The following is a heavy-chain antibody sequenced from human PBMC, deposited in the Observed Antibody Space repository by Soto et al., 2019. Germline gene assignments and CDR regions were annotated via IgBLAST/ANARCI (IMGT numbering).Heavy chain of an antibody. J-gene: IGHJ4*02. V-gene: IGHV1-69*04. CDR3: ARDSRYCSSTSCYYY. Sequence: GASVKVSCKASGGTFSSYTISWVRQAPGQGLEWMGRIIPILGIANYAQKFQGRVTITADKSTSTAYMELSSLRSEDTAVYYCARDSRYCSSTSCYYYWGQGTLVTVSS. CDR2: IIPILGIA. CDR1: GGTFSSYT. D-gene: IGHD2-2*01.